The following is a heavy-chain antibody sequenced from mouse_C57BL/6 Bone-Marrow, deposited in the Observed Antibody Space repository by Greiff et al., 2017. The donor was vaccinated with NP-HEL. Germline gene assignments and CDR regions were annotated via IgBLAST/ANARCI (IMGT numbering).Heavy chain of an antibody. J-gene: IGHJ1*03. Sequence: EVQLQQSGPVLVKPGASVKMSCKASGYTFTDYYMNWVKQSHGKSLEWIGVINPYNGGTSYNQKFKGKATLTVDKSSSTAYMELNSLTSEDSAVYYCARVYGYYADWYFDVWGTGTTVTVSS. CDR1: GYTFTDYY. CDR2: INPYNGGT. V-gene: IGHV1-19*01. D-gene: IGHD2-3*01. CDR3: ARVYGYYADWYFDV.